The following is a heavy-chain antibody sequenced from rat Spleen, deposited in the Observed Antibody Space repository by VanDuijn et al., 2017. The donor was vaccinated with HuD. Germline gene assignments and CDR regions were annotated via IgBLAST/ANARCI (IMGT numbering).Heavy chain of an antibody. J-gene: IGHJ2*01. CDR2: ISYDGGST. Sequence: EVQLVESGGGLVQPGRSLNLSCAASGFTLSDYDMAWVRQAPTKGLEWAATISYDGGSTDYRDSVKGRFTISRDNAKSTLYLQMDSLRSEDTATYYCARRPGDFDCWGQGVMVTVSS. CDR3: ARRPGDFDC. V-gene: IGHV5-29*01. D-gene: IGHD1-4*01. CDR1: GFTLSDYD.